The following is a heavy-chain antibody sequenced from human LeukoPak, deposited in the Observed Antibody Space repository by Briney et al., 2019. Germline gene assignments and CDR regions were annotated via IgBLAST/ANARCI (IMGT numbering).Heavy chain of an antibody. CDR3: ARVRPLGYFDY. CDR1: GLTFSSYG. D-gene: IGHD6-6*01. CDR2: IWYDGSNK. Sequence: GGSLRLSCAASGLTFSSYGMHWVRQAPGKGLEWVAVIWYDGSNKYYADSVKGRFTISRDNSKNTLYLQMNSLRAEDTAVYYCARVRPLGYFDYWGQGTLVTVSS. V-gene: IGHV3-33*01. J-gene: IGHJ4*02.